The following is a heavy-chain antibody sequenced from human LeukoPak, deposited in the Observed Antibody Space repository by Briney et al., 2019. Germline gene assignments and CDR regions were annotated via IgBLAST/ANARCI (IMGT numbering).Heavy chain of an antibody. CDR2: INPNSGGT. Sequence: ASVKVSCKASGYTFTGYYMHWVRQAPGQGLEWMGWINPNSGGTNYAQKFQGWVTMTRDTSISTAYMELSRLRSDDTAVYYCARGGIYSSSWYGFIDAFDIWGQGTMVTVSS. D-gene: IGHD6-13*01. CDR1: GYTFTGYY. CDR3: ARGGIYSSSWYGFIDAFDI. V-gene: IGHV1-2*04. J-gene: IGHJ3*02.